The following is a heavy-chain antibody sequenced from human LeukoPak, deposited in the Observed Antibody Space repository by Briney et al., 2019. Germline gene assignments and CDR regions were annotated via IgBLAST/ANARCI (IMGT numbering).Heavy chain of an antibody. CDR1: GFTFSSYA. Sequence: PGGSLRLSCAASGFTFSSYAMHWVRQAPGKGLEWVAVISYDGSNKYYADSVKGRFTISRDNSKNTLYLQMNSLKTEDTAVYYCTTLRFLEWYQSYYYYMDVWGKGTTVTVSS. CDR3: TTLRFLEWYQSYYYYMDV. CDR2: ISYDGSNK. D-gene: IGHD3-3*01. J-gene: IGHJ6*03. V-gene: IGHV3-30-3*01.